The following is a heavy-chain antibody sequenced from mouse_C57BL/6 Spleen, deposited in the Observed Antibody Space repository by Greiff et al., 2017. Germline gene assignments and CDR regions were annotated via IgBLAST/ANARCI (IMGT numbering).Heavy chain of an antibody. Sequence: QVQLQQSGAELVKPGASVKISCKASGYAFSSYWMNWVKQRPGKGLEWIGQIYPGGGDTNYNGKFKGKATLTADKSSSTAYMQLSSLTSEDSAVYFCARRGYYSNYEGYFDGWGTVTTVTVSS. V-gene: IGHV1-80*01. CDR3: ARRGYYSNYEGYFDG. CDR1: GYAFSSYW. CDR2: IYPGGGDT. D-gene: IGHD2-5*01. J-gene: IGHJ1*03.